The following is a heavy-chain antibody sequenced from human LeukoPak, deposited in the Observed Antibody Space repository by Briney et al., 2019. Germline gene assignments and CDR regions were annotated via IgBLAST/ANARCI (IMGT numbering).Heavy chain of an antibody. D-gene: IGHD3-10*01. CDR3: ARWVKPYYYGSGSYMVGPLNSRHTYYFDY. CDR1: GGSFSGYY. CDR2: INHSGST. Sequence: PSETPSLTCAVYGGSFSGYYWSWIRQPPGKGLEWIGEINHSGSTNYNPPLKSRVTISVDTSKNQFSLKLSSVTAADTAVYYCARWVKPYYYGSGSYMVGPLNSRHTYYFDYWGQGTLVTVSS. V-gene: IGHV4-34*01. J-gene: IGHJ4*02.